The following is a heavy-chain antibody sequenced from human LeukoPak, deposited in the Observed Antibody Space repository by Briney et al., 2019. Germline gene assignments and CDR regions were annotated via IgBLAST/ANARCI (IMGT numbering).Heavy chain of an antibody. V-gene: IGHV3-74*03. Sequence: GGSLRLSCAASGFTFSCDWMHWVRQAPGKGLVWVSRISDDGSITTYEDSVQGRFPISRDNAKSTVFLQMTSLRVEDTAVYFCVRQYYEYDVYDRHFDFWGQGILVTVSS. D-gene: IGHD3-22*01. J-gene: IGHJ4*02. CDR3: VRQYYEYDVYDRHFDF. CDR1: GFTFSCDW. CDR2: ISDDGSIT.